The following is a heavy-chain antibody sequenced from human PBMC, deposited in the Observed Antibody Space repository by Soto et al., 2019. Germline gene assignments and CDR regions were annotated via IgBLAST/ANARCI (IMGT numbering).Heavy chain of an antibody. Sequence: QVQLVQSGAEVKKPGASVKVSCKASGYTFTSYGISWVRQAPGQGLEWMGWISAYNGNTNYAQKLQGRVTMTTDTXXSXAXXELKSLRADDTAVYYCVLAYCGGDCSNYYDYGMDVWGQGTTVTVSS. CDR3: VLAYCGGDCSNYYDYGMDV. CDR1: GYTFTSYG. V-gene: IGHV1-18*01. J-gene: IGHJ6*02. D-gene: IGHD2-21*02. CDR2: ISAYNGNT.